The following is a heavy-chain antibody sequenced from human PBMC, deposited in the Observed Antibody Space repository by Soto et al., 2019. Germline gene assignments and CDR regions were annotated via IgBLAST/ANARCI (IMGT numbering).Heavy chain of an antibody. V-gene: IGHV4-31*03. CDR3: ARGGIVVVPAAMGVWFDP. D-gene: IGHD2-2*01. J-gene: IGHJ5*02. CDR1: GGSISSGGYY. Sequence: QVQLQESGPGLVKPSQTLSLTCTVSGGSISSGGYYWSWIRQHPGKGLEWIGYIYYSGSTYYNPSLKSRVTISVDTSKNQFSLKLSSVTAADTAVYYCARGGIVVVPAAMGVWFDPWGQGTLVTVSS. CDR2: IYYSGST.